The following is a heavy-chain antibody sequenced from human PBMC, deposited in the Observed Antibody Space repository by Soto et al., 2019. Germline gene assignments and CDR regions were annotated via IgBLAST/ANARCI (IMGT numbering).Heavy chain of an antibody. J-gene: IGHJ6*02. CDR2: IIPIFGTA. CDR3: AIDQGIQRPYYYYYGMDV. Sequence: QVQLVQSGAEVKKPGSSVKVSCKASGGTFSSYAISWVRQAPGQGLEWMGWIIPIFGTANYAQKFQGRVTITADEATSTAYMELSSRRSEDTAVYYCAIDQGIQRPYYYYYGMDVWGQGTTVTVSS. D-gene: IGHD5-18*01. CDR1: GGTFSSYA. V-gene: IGHV1-69*01.